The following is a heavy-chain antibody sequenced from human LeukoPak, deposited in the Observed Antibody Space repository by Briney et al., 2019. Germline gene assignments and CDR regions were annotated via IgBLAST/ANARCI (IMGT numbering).Heavy chain of an antibody. CDR2: IYHSGST. V-gene: IGHV4-30-2*01. CDR1: GGSISSGGYS. D-gene: IGHD2-2*01. CDR3: ARVVPAAGGWLDH. Sequence: SQTLSLTCAVSGGSISSGGYSWSWIRQPPGTGLEWIGYIYHSGSTYYNPSLKSRVTISVDRSKNQFSLKLSSVTAADTAVYYCARVVPAAGGWLDHWGQGTLVTVSS. J-gene: IGHJ5*02.